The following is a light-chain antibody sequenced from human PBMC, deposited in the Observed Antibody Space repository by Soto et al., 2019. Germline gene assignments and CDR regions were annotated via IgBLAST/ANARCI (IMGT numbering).Light chain of an antibody. Sequence: QSALTQPASVSGSPGQSITISCTGTSSDVGGFNYVSWYQQHPGKAPKLMIYDVNDRPSGVSDRFSGSKSGNTSFLTISGLQAEDEADYFCSSYSSGTTHVVFGGGTKLTVL. V-gene: IGLV2-14*03. J-gene: IGLJ2*01. CDR1: SSDVGGFNY. CDR2: DVN. CDR3: SSYSSGTTHVV.